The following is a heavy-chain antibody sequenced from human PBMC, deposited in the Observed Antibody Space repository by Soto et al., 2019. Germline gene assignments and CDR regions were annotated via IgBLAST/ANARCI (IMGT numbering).Heavy chain of an antibody. CDR1: GFTSSSYW. CDR2: IKQDGSEK. CDR3: ARDREEVLLWFGESYYYGMDV. D-gene: IGHD3-10*01. J-gene: IGHJ6*02. Sequence: GGSLRLSCAASGFTSSSYWMSWVRQAPGKGLEWVANIKQDGSEKYYVDSVKGRFTISRDNAKNSLYLQMNSLRAEDTAVYYCARDREEVLLWFGESYYYGMDVWGQGTTVTVYS. V-gene: IGHV3-7*01.